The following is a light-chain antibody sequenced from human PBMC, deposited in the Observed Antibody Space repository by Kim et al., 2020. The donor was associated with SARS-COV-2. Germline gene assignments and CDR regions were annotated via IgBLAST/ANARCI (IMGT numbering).Light chain of an antibody. V-gene: IGKV1-6*01. Sequence: ASVGDRITITCRSSQDIGNDLGWYQQKPGKAPKLLIYAASSLQSGVPSRFSGSGSGTDFTLTISSLQPEDFGTYYCLQDYNYPWTFGQGTKVDIK. CDR3: LQDYNYPWT. CDR2: AAS. CDR1: QDIGND. J-gene: IGKJ1*01.